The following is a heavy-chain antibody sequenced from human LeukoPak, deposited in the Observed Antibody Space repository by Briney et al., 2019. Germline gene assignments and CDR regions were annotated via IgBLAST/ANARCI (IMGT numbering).Heavy chain of an antibody. CDR3: ARRDDAFDI. V-gene: IGHV4-59*11. CDR1: GGSISSHY. Sequence: SETLSLTCIVSGGSISSHYWTWIRQPPGKGLEWVGYISYSGSTSYHPSLKSRVTISVDTSKNQFSLKLSSVNAADTAVYYCARRDDAFDIWGQGTMVAVSS. J-gene: IGHJ3*02. CDR2: ISYSGST.